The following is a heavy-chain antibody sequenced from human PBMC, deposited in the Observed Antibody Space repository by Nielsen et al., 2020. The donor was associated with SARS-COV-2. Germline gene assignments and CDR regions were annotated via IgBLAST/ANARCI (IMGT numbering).Heavy chain of an antibody. CDR2: IYYSGST. V-gene: IGHV4-59*01. Sequence: SETLSLTCTVPGGSISSYYWSWIRQPPGKGLEWIGYIYYSGSTNYNPSLKSRITISVDTSKNQFSLKLSSVTAADTAVYYCARYSSGWYGIVDYWGQGTLVTVSS. CDR3: ARYSSGWYGIVDY. D-gene: IGHD6-19*01. J-gene: IGHJ4*02. CDR1: GGSISSYY.